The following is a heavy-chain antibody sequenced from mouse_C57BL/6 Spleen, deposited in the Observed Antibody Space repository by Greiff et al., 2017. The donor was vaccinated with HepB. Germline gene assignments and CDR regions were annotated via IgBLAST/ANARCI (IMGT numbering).Heavy chain of an antibody. Sequence: QVQLQQPGAELVKPGASVKLSCKASGYTFTSYWMHWVKQRPGQGLEWIGMIHPNSGSTNYNEKFKSKATLTVDKSSSTAYMQLSSLTSEDSAVYYCASMIYYDYGFDYWGQGTTLTVSS. CDR1: GYTFTSYW. D-gene: IGHD2-4*01. CDR3: ASMIYYDYGFDY. J-gene: IGHJ2*01. V-gene: IGHV1-64*01. CDR2: IHPNSGST.